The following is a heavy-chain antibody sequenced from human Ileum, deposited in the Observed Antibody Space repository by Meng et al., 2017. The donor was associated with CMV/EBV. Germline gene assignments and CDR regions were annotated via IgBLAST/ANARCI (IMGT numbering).Heavy chain of an antibody. D-gene: IGHD2-2*01. V-gene: IGHV3-21*03. J-gene: IGHJ4*02. Sequence: EVRLVGAGCRRFSPVWSLRLSCAASGFTFSNYAMNWVRQAPGKGLEWISYFSRNSANIAYADSVKGRFTISRDNAKNSLYLQMNSLRAEDTAVYYCVRDDAWAFDYWGQGTLVTVSS. CDR1: GFTFSNYA. CDR2: FSRNSANI. CDR3: VRDDAWAFDY.